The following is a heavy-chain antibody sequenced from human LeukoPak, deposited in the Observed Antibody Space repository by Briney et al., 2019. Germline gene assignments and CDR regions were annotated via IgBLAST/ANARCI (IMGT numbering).Heavy chain of an antibody. J-gene: IGHJ3*02. CDR1: GFTFYNIW. V-gene: IGHV3-7*01. D-gene: IGHD1-20*01. CDR3: ARAVYNWNVYAVDI. CDR2: IKEDGREK. Sequence: GGTLSFYCAGYGFTFYNIWMRWVGQAQGKGLEWVANIKEDGREKYYEDSVKGRFTSYRDNAKNSLDLRMNRLRDEDTAVYYSARAVYNWNVYAVDICGQGTVVTVSS.